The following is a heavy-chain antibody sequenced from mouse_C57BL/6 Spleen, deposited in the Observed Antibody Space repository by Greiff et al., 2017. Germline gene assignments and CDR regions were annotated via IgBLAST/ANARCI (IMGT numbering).Heavy chain of an antibody. CDR1: GYTFTSYW. D-gene: IGHD1-1*01. V-gene: IGHV1-64*01. Sequence: QVQLQQPGAELVKPGASVKLSCKASGYTFTSYWMHWVKQRPGQGLEWIGMIHPNSGSTNYNEKFKSKATLTVDKSSSTAYMQLSSLTSEDAAVYYCARSTWYYYGSSRYAMDYWGQGTSGTVS. CDR3: ARSTWYYYGSSRYAMDY. J-gene: IGHJ4*01. CDR2: IHPNSGST.